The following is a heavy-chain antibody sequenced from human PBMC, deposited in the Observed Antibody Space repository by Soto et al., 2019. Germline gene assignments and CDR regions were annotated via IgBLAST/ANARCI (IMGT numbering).Heavy chain of an antibody. CDR1: GYTFTSYG. J-gene: IGHJ4*02. D-gene: IGHD3-3*01. V-gene: IGHV1-18*01. CDR3: ASGYYDFWSGYFTPPDY. Sequence: RASVKVSCKASGYTFTSYGISWVRQAPGQGLEWMGWISAYNGNTNYAQKLQGRVTMTTDTSTSTAYMELRSLRSDDTAVYYCASGYYDFWSGYFTPPDYWGQGTLVTVSS. CDR2: ISAYNGNT.